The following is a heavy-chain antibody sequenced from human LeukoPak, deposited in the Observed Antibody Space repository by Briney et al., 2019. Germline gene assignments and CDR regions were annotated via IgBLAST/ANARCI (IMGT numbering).Heavy chain of an antibody. CDR3: ARDRIAVAGRKYYNCMEV. Sequence: GSSVKVSCKASGGTFSSYAISWVRQAPGQGLEWMGGIIPSLGTANYAQKFKGRVTITADNSTSTAYMELSSLRSEDTAVYYCARDRIAVAGRKYYNCMEVWGNGATVTVSS. CDR2: IIPSLGTA. J-gene: IGHJ6*03. V-gene: IGHV1-69*06. D-gene: IGHD6-19*01. CDR1: GGTFSSYA.